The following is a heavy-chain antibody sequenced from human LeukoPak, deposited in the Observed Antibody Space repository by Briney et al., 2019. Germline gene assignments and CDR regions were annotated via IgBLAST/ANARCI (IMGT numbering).Heavy chain of an antibody. V-gene: IGHV4-61*08. D-gene: IGHD3-22*01. CDR3: AREERYYDSSGKKWDY. CDR1: GGSISSGGYY. CDR2: IYYSGST. Sequence: PSETLSLTCTVSGGSISSGGYYWSWIRQHPGKGLEWIGYIYYSGSTNYNPSLKSRVTISVDTSKNQFSLKLSSVTAADTAVYYCAREERYYDSSGKKWDYWGQGTLVTVSS. J-gene: IGHJ4*02.